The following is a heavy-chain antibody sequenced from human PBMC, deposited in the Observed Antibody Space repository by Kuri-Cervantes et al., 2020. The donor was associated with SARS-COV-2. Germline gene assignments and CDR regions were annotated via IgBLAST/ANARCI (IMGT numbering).Heavy chain of an antibody. V-gene: IGHV4-34*01. Sequence: SETLSPTCAVYGGSFSGYYWSWIRQPPGKGLEWIGEINRSGSTNYNPSLKSRVTISVDTSKNQFSLKLSSVTAADTAVYYCARLEPTMVRIAGDGGGFDYWGQGTLVTVSS. CDR1: GGSFSGYY. J-gene: IGHJ4*02. CDR3: ARLEPTMVRIAGDGGGFDY. D-gene: IGHD3-10*01. CDR2: INRSGST.